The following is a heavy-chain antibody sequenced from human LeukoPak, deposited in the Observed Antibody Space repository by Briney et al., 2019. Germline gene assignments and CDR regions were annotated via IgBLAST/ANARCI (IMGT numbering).Heavy chain of an antibody. CDR2: IHYSGST. J-gene: IGHJ6*02. Sequence: SETLSLTCTVSGGSVSSGSYYWSWIRQPPGKGLEWIGYIHYSGSTNYNPSLKSRVTISVDTSKNQLSLKLSSVTAADTAVYYCARDPIVVVPAAPPEVYYYYYGMDVWGQGTTVTVSS. CDR1: GGSVSSGSYY. D-gene: IGHD2-2*01. V-gene: IGHV4-61*01. CDR3: ARDPIVVVPAAPPEVYYYYYGMDV.